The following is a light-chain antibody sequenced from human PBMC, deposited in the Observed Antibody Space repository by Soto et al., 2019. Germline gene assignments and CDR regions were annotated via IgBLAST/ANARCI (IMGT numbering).Light chain of an antibody. J-gene: IGLJ2*01. V-gene: IGLV2-23*02. Sequence: QSALTQPASVSGSPGQSITISCTGTSSDVGSYNLVSWHQQHPGKAPKLMIYEDTKRPSGVSNRFSGSKSGNTASLTISGLQAEDEADYYCCSYAGSSTFVVFGGGTKLTVL. CDR2: EDT. CDR1: SSDVGSYNL. CDR3: CSYAGSSTFVV.